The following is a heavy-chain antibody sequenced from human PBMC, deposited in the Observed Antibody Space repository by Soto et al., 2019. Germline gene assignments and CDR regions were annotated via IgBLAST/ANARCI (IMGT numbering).Heavy chain of an antibody. CDR1: GFTFSSYS. CDR3: ARDYYYDSSGYPLGSRYYYGMDV. V-gene: IGHV3-21*01. Sequence: GGSLRLSCAASGFTFSSYSMNWVRQAPGKGLEWVSSISSSSSYIYYADSVKGRFTIFRDNAKNSLYLQMNSLRAEDTTVYYCARDYYYDSSGYPLGSRYYYGMDVWGQGTTVTSP. J-gene: IGHJ6*02. D-gene: IGHD3-22*01. CDR2: ISSSSSYI.